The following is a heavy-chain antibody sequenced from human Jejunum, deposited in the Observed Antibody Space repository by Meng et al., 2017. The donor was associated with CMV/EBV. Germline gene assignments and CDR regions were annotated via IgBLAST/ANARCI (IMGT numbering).Heavy chain of an antibody. CDR1: GGSIISTSYD. Sequence: LSCPFTGGSIISTSYDWGWIRQPPGKGLEWIVTIYHEESTYYNPSLKSRVTISVDTSKNQFSLKLSSVTAADTAVYFCATFEYFAYWGQGTGVTVSS. J-gene: IGHJ4*02. D-gene: IGHD2/OR15-2a*01. CDR2: IYHEEST. CDR3: ATFEYFAY. V-gene: IGHV4-39*07.